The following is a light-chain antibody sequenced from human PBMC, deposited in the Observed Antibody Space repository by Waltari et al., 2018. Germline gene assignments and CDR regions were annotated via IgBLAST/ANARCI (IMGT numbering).Light chain of an antibody. J-gene: IGKJ4*01. CDR2: HAS. V-gene: IGKV3-20*01. CDR3: QQYGTSSLS. CDR1: QSLSNNY. Sequence: EIVLTQSPGTLSLSPGERATLSCRASQSLSNNYLGWYQQKPGQAPRLLIEHASSRTTGIPDRFGGSGSGTDFTLSISRVEPEDFAVYYCQQYGTSSLSFGGGTKVEIK.